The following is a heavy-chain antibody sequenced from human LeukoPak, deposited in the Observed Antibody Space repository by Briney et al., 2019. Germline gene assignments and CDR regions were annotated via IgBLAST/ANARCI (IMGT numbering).Heavy chain of an antibody. D-gene: IGHD1-26*01. V-gene: IGHV3-21*04. CDR3: AKETSRIGGSMASFDY. CDR2: ISSSSSYI. Sequence: GGSLRLSCAASGFTFSSYSMNWVRQAPGKGLEWVSSISSSSSYIYYADSVKGRFTISRDNAKNTLYLQMNSLRAEDTAVYYCAKETSRIGGSMASFDYWGQGTLVTVSS. CDR1: GFTFSSYS. J-gene: IGHJ4*02.